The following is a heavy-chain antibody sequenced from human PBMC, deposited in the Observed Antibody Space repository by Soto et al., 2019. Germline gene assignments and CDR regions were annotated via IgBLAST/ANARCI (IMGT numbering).Heavy chain of an antibody. CDR1: GGTLSSYS. D-gene: IGHD1-26*01. V-gene: IGHV1-69*01. J-gene: IGHJ4*02. Sequence: QVQLVQSGAEVKKPGSSVKVSCKASGGTLSSYSINWVRQAPGQGLEWMGEIIPIFGTANYAQKFQGRVTITADEPTSTAYTELSSLRSEDTAVYYCARDGGRHSGGIDYWGQGTLVTVSS. CDR2: IIPIFGTA. CDR3: ARDGGRHSGGIDY.